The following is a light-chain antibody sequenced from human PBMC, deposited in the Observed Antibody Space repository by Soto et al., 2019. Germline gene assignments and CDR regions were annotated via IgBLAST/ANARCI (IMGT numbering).Light chain of an antibody. V-gene: IGKV1-5*03. CDR2: KAS. CDR1: QNISKW. CDR3: QHYDGFPWT. Sequence: DIPMTQSPSTLSASIGDRVTITCRASQNISKWLAWYQQKPGKAPKLLIYKASSLEGGVPSRFSGSASGTEFTLTISSLQPDDFATYYCQHYDGFPWTFGQGPKVEIK. J-gene: IGKJ1*01.